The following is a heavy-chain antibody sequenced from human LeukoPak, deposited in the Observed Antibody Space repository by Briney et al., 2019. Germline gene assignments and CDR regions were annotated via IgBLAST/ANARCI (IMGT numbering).Heavy chain of an antibody. D-gene: IGHD3-3*02. CDR3: ARVSKEAFGRGYFDY. CDR2: VYYSGST. Sequence: SETLSLTCTVSGGSICNTNYYWAWLRQPPGKGLEWIATVYYSGSTHYSPSLNSQVTISVDTSKDQFSLKLNSVTAADTAVYYCARVSKEAFGRGYFDYWGQGTLVTVSS. V-gene: IGHV4-39*07. J-gene: IGHJ4*02. CDR1: GGSICNTNYY.